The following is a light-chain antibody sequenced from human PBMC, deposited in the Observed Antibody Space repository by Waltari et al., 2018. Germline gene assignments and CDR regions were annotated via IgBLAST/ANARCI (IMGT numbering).Light chain of an antibody. J-gene: IGKJ1*01. V-gene: IGKV3-20*01. Sequence: EIVLTQSPVTLSLSPGERAPLSCRASQSVGRYLAWYQQKPGRAPRLLIYDASTRATGIPDRFSGSGSGTDFSLTISRLEPEDFAVYYCQKYVNLPATFGQGTKVEIK. CDR1: QSVGRY. CDR2: DAS. CDR3: QKYVNLPAT.